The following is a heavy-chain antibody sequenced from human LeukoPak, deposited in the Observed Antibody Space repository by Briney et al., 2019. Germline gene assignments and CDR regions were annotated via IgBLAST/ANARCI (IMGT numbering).Heavy chain of an antibody. CDR1: GGSFSDYW. Sequence: SETLSLTCAVYGGSFSDYWWTWIRQSPGKGLEWIGEVNHSGRTNYNPSLKSRVTLSVDTSKKQFSLKLSSVTAADTAVYYCARQYSNNWYDDRGWFDPWGQGTLVTVSS. CDR2: VNHSGRT. J-gene: IGHJ5*02. D-gene: IGHD6-13*01. CDR3: ARQYSNNWYDDRGWFDP. V-gene: IGHV4-34*01.